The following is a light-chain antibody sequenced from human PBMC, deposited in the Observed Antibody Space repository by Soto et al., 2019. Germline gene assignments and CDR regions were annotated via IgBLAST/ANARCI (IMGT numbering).Light chain of an antibody. V-gene: IGKV1-6*01. CDR2: AAS. Sequence: AIQMPQSPSSLSASVGDRVTITCRASQGIRNDLGWYQQKPGKAPKLLIYAASSLQSGVPSRFSGSASGTDFTLTISSLPPEAFATSYCLQDYNYPVKFAQGTKVDIK. J-gene: IGKJ1*01. CDR3: LQDYNYPVK. CDR1: QGIRND.